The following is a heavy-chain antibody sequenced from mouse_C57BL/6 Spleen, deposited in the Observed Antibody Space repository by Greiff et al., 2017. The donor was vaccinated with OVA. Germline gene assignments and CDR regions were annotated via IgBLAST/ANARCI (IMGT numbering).Heavy chain of an antibody. CDR2: ISSGGSYT. V-gene: IGHV5-6*01. Sequence: EVHLVESGGDLVKPGGSLKLSCAASGFTFSRYGMSWVRQTPDKRLEWVATISSGGSYTYYPDSVKGRFTISRDNAKNTLYLQMSSLKSEDTAMYYCARHGDSSGLWFADWGQGTLVTVSA. J-gene: IGHJ3*01. D-gene: IGHD3-2*02. CDR3: ARHGDSSGLWFAD. CDR1: GFTFSRYG.